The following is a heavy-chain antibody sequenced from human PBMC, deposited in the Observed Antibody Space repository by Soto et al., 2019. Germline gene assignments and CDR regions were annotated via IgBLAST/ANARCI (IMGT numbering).Heavy chain of an antibody. J-gene: IGHJ4*02. Sequence: GGSLRLSCAASGFTFSSYGMHWVRQAPGKGLEWVAVIWYDGSNKYYADSVKGRFTISRDNSKNTLYLQMNSLRAEDTAVYYCARVFGSYYAALDYWGQGTLVTVSS. CDR1: GFTFSSYG. V-gene: IGHV3-33*01. CDR3: ARVFGSYYAALDY. CDR2: IWYDGSNK. D-gene: IGHD1-26*01.